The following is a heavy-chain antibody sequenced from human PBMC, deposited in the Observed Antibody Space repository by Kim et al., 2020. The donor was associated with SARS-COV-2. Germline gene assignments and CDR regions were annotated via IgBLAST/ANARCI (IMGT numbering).Heavy chain of an antibody. CDR3: ARADSSGYYNWFDP. CDR2: ISADNGNT. Sequence: ASVKVSCKASGYTFTSYGISWVRQAPGQGLEWMGWISADNGNTNYAQKLQGRVTMTTDTSTSTAYMELRSLRSDDTAVYYCARADSSGYYNWFDPWGQGTLVTVSS. V-gene: IGHV1-18*01. CDR1: GYTFTSYG. D-gene: IGHD3-22*01. J-gene: IGHJ5*02.